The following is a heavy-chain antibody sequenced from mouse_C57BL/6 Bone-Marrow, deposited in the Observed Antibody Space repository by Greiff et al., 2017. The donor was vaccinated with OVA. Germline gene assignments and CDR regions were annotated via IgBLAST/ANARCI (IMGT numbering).Heavy chain of an antibody. CDR3: ARRDCYGYDGEASWFAY. Sequence: VQLQQPGAELVRPGTSVKLSCKASGYTFTSYWMHWVKQRPGQGLEWIGVIDPSDSYTNYNQKFKGKATLTVDTSSSTAYMQLSSLTSEDSAVYYCARRDCYGYDGEASWFAYWGEGTLVTVSA. J-gene: IGHJ3*01. V-gene: IGHV1-59*01. D-gene: IGHD2-2*01. CDR1: GYTFTSYW. CDR2: IDPSDSYT.